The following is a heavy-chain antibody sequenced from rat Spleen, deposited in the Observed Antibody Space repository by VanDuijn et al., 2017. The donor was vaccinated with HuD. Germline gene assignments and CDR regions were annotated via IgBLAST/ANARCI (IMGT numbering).Heavy chain of an antibody. CDR3: AREQPKSYYFDY. CDR1: GFTFNNYW. D-gene: IGHD1-1*01. Sequence: EVQLVESGGGLVQPGRSLKLSCLASGFTFNNYWMTWIRLAPGKGLEWVASITNNGVSTYYSDSVKDRFTISRDNAESTLYLQMYSLRSEDTATYYCAREQPKSYYFDYWGQGTLVTVSS. J-gene: IGHJ3*01. V-gene: IGHV5-31*01. CDR2: ITNNGVST.